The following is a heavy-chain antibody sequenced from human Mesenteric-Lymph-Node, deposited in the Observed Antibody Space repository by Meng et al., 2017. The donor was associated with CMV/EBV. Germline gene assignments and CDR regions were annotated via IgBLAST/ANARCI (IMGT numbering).Heavy chain of an antibody. CDR1: GGSFSGYY. CDR3: AREITHCSGGSCYYFDF. D-gene: IGHD2-15*01. J-gene: IGHJ4*02. Sequence: SETLSLSCAVYGGSFSGYYWSWIRQPPGKGLEWIGEIDHRENTHYNPSLTSRVTISVDTSKNRFSLKLSSVTAADTAVYYCAREITHCSGGSCYYFDFWGQGTLVTVSS. V-gene: IGHV4-34*01. CDR2: IDHRENT.